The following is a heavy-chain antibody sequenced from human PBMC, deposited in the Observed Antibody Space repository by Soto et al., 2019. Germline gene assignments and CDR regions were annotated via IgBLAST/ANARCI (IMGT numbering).Heavy chain of an antibody. V-gene: IGHV1-8*02. CDR2: MNPGSGDT. J-gene: IGHJ5*02. D-gene: IGHD3-10*01. CDR1: GYTFTNND. CDR3: ARMESLGSLNWFDP. Sequence: QVQLVQSGAEVKKPGASVKVSCKASGYTFTNNDVSWVRQATGQGLEWMGWMNPGSGDTGYAQKFQGRVTMTRDISIATAYMELNSLTSEDTAIYYCARMESLGSLNWFDPWGQGTLVTVSS.